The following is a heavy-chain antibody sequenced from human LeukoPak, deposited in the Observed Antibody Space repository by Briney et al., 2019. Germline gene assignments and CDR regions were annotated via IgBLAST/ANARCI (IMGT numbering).Heavy chain of an antibody. CDR1: GFTFSSYG. Sequence: GGSLRLSCAASGFTFSSYGMHWVRQAPGKGLEWVAVIWYDGSNKYYADSVKGRFTISRDNSKNTLYLQMNSLRAEDTAVYYCARDQVTMVRGVIFGYYMDVWGKGTTVTVSS. D-gene: IGHD3-10*01. CDR3: ARDQVTMVRGVIFGYYMDV. J-gene: IGHJ6*03. CDR2: IWYDGSNK. V-gene: IGHV3-33*01.